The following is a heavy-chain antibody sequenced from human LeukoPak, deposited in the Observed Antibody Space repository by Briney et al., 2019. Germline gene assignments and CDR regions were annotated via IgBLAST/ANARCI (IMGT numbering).Heavy chain of an antibody. J-gene: IGHJ4*02. Sequence: PSETLSLTCTVSGGSISSSRYYGGWIRQPPGKVLEWIGRLYYSGNTYYNPTLKSRVTISVDTSKNQFSLKLSSVTAADTAVYYCARGSDDSSGYYRDFDYWGQGTLVTVSS. CDR1: GGSISSSRYY. V-gene: IGHV4-39*07. D-gene: IGHD3-22*01. CDR3: ARGSDDSSGYYRDFDY. CDR2: LYYSGNT.